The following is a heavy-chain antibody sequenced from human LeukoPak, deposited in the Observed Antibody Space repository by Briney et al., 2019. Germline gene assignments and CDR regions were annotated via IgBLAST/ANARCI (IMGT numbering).Heavy chain of an antibody. CDR1: GFTFSSYA. D-gene: IGHD3-9*01. V-gene: IGHV3-30-3*01. J-gene: IGHJ4*02. Sequence: GSLRLSCAASGFTFSSYAMHWVRQAPGKGLEWVAVISYDGSNKYYADSVKGRFTISRDNSKNTLYLQMNSLRAEDTAVYYCARNYYTASYYDILTGYYTTASPFDYWGQGTLVTVSS. CDR3: ARNYYTASYYDILTGYYTTASPFDY. CDR2: ISYDGSNK.